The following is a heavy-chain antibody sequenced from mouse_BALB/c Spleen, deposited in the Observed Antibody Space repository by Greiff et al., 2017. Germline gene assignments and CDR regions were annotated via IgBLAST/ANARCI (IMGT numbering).Heavy chain of an antibody. CDR3: ATGLRRYAMDY. J-gene: IGHJ4*01. CDR1: GYTFTDYA. Sequence: VQLQQSGAELVRPWVSVKISCKGSGYTFTDYAMHWVKQSHAKSLEWIGVISTYYGDASYNQKFKGKATMTVDKSSSTAYMELARLTSEDSAIYYCATGLRRYAMDYWGQGTSVTVSS. V-gene: IGHV1S137*01. CDR2: ISTYYGDA. D-gene: IGHD2-4*01.